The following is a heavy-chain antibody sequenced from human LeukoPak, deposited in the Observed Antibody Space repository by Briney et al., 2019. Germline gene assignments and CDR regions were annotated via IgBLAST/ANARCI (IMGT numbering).Heavy chain of an antibody. V-gene: IGHV6-1*01. D-gene: IGHD2-2*01. CDR2: THYRSKWYN. CDR3: ARDLCTSSSCPNNWIDP. J-gene: IGHJ5*02. CDR1: GDSVSSNSAA. Sequence: SQTLSLTCAISGDSVSSNSAAWNWIRQSLSRGLEWLGRTHYRSKWYNNYAMSVKSRITINPDTSKNQFSLQLNSVTPEDTAVYYCARDLCTSSSCPNNWIDPWGQGTLVTVSS.